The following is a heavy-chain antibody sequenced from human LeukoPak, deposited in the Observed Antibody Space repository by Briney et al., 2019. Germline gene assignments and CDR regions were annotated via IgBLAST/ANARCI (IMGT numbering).Heavy chain of an antibody. CDR1: GFTVSSNY. CDR3: ARGLSGSYHYFDY. V-gene: IGHV3-53*01. Sequence: PGGSLRLSCAVSGFTVSSNYMSWVRQAPGKGLEWVSVIYSGGSTYYADSVKGRFTISRDNSKNTLYLQVNSPRAEDTAVYYCARGLSGSYHYFDYWGQGTLVTVSS. J-gene: IGHJ4*02. CDR2: IYSGGST. D-gene: IGHD1-26*01.